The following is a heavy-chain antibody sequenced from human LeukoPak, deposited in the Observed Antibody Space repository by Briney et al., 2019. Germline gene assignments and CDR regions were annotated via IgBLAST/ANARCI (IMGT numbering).Heavy chain of an antibody. CDR1: GFTFDDYG. CDR3: ATPPPAVRGWLFSVGYFQH. J-gene: IGHJ1*01. CDR2: ISISSSTI. Sequence: GGSLRLSCAASGFTFDDYGMSWVRQAPGKGLEWVSYISISSSTIYYADSVKGRFTISRDNAKNSLYLQMNSLTAEDTAVYSCATPPPAVRGWLFSVGYFQHWGQGTLVTVSS. V-gene: IGHV3-48*01. D-gene: IGHD3-22*01.